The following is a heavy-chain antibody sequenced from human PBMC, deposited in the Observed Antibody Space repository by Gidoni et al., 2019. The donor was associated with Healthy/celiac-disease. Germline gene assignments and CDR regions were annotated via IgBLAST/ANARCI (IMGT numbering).Heavy chain of an antibody. V-gene: IGHV4-34*01. J-gene: IGHJ4*02. CDR1: GGSFSGYY. D-gene: IGHD3-10*01. CDR2: INHSGST. CDR3: AREIYSMVRGVIILYFDY. Sequence: QVQLQQWGAGLFTPSETLSLTCAVYGGSFSGYYWIWIRQPPGKGLEWIGEINHSGSTNYNPSLKSRVTISVDTSKNQFSLKLSSVTAADTAVYYCAREIYSMVRGVIILYFDYWGQGTLVTVSS.